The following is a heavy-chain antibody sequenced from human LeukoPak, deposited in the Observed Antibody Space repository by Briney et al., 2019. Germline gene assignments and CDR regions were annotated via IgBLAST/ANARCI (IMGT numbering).Heavy chain of an antibody. CDR3: LSYCGGDCYSEKRCYFDF. D-gene: IGHD2-21*02. Sequence: SETLSLTCTVSGGSISSSSYYWGWIRQSPGKGLEWIGSIYYSGSTYYNPSLKSRVTISVDTSKNQFSLRLSSVTAADTAVYYCLSYCGGDCYSEKRCYFDFWGQGILVTVSS. V-gene: IGHV4-39*01. J-gene: IGHJ4*02. CDR2: IYYSGST. CDR1: GGSISSSSYY.